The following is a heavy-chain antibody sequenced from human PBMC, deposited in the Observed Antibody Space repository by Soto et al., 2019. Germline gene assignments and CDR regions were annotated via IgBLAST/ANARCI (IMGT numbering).Heavy chain of an antibody. D-gene: IGHD2-2*02. CDR1: GGTFSSYT. CDR2: IIPILGIA. CDR3: AMEYCSSTSCYRDY. J-gene: IGHJ4*02. Sequence: QVQLVQSGAEVKKPGSSVKVSCKASGGTFSSYTISWVRQAPGQGLEWMGRIIPILGIANYAQKFQGRVTMTADKSTSTAYMKLSSLRSEETAVYYCAMEYCSSTSCYRDYWGQGTLVTVSS. V-gene: IGHV1-69*02.